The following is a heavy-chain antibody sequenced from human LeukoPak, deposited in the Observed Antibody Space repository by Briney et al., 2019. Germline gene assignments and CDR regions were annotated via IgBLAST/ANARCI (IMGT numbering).Heavy chain of an antibody. D-gene: IGHD4-23*01. J-gene: IGHJ4*02. CDR3: ARESGGNDIDY. Sequence: SQTLSLTCTVSGGSISSGGYYWSWIRQHPGKGLEWIGYIYYSGSTYYNPSLKSRATISVDTSKNQFSLKLSSVTAADTAVYYCARESGGNDIDYWGQGTLVTVSS. CDR2: IYYSGST. V-gene: IGHV4-31*03. CDR1: GGSISSGGYY.